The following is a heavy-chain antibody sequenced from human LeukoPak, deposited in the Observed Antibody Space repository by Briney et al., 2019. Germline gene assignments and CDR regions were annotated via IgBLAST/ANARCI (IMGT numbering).Heavy chain of an antibody. D-gene: IGHD6-6*01. CDR3: ARSISYFDL. J-gene: IGHJ4*02. CDR2: INNDGSTT. Sequence: GRSLRLSCAASGFTFSSYWMHWVRQAPGKGLVWVSRINNDGSTTNYADSVKGQFTISRDNAKDTLYLQMNSLRAEDTAVYYCARSISYFDLWGQGTLVTVSS. CDR1: GFTFSSYW. V-gene: IGHV3-74*01.